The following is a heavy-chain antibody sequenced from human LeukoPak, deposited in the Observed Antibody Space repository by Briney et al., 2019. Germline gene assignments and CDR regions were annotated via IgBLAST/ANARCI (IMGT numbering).Heavy chain of an antibody. D-gene: IGHD4-17*01. CDR1: GGSMSSGSFI. CDR2: IYTSGST. CDR3: VRQPSTVVPLYHYHSYLRV. J-gene: IGHJ6*02. Sequence: PLQTLSLACTVSGGSMSSGSFIWIWIRQPAGKGLEWIGRIYTSGSTNYNPSLKSRVTISVDTSKILFSMMLSSVTDADTTDYTSVRQPSTVVPLYHYHSYLRVCGHGPTVTVSS. V-gene: IGHV4-61*02.